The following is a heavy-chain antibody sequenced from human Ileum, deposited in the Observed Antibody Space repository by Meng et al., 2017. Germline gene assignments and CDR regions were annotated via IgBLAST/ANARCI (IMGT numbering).Heavy chain of an antibody. V-gene: IGHV3-23*01. CDR1: GFSFGGYA. Sequence: GGSLRLSCTGSGFSFGGYAMIWVRQRPGKGLEWVSFTSTFGDTTYYADSVKRRFTVSRGNSRNTLFVQMNSLSAEDTAVYYCATDTIHYDSGYYYYGGDEYWGQGTLVTVSS. J-gene: IGHJ4*02. D-gene: IGHD3-22*01. CDR3: ATDTIHYDSGYYYYGGDEY. CDR2: TSTFGDTT.